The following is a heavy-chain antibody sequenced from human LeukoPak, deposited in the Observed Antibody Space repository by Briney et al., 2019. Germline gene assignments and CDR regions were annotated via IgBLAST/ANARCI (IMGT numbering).Heavy chain of an antibody. Sequence: ASVKVSCKASGYIFTGYYMHWVRQAPGQGLEWMGWINPNSGGTNYAQKFRGWVTMTRDTSISTAYMELSRLRSDDTAVYYCARASIAVAGGFDYWGQGTLVTVSS. V-gene: IGHV1-2*04. CDR3: ARASIAVAGGFDY. J-gene: IGHJ4*02. CDR2: INPNSGGT. CDR1: GYIFTGYY. D-gene: IGHD6-19*01.